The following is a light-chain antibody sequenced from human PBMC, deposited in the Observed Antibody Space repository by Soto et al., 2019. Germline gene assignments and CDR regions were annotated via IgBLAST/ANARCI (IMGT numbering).Light chain of an antibody. J-gene: IGKJ1*01. CDR2: KAS. CDR1: QSISSW. Sequence: DIQMTQSPSTLSASVGDRVTITCRASQSISSWLAWYQQKPGKAPKLLIYKASSLESRVPSRFSGSGSGTEFTLTISSLQPDDFATYYCQQYSSYPWTFGQGTKVEIK. V-gene: IGKV1-5*03. CDR3: QQYSSYPWT.